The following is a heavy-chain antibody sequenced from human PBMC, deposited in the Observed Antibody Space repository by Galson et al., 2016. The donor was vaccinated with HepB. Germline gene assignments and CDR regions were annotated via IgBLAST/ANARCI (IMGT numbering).Heavy chain of an antibody. CDR3: VSRRHIAADGVD. D-gene: IGHD6-13*01. J-gene: IGHJ4*02. CDR1: GFTFSSYA. Sequence: SLRLSCAASGFTFSSYAMHWVRQAPGKGLEWVANIKQDGSEKYYVDSVKGRFTISRDNAKNSLYLQMNSLRAEDTAIYYCVSRRHIAADGVDWGQGILVTVS. V-gene: IGHV3-7*02. CDR2: IKQDGSEK.